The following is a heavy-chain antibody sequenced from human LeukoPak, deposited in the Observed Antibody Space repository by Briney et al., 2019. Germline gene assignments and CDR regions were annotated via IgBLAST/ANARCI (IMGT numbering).Heavy chain of an antibody. CDR1: GYTFTSYG. CDR3: ARDCSSTSCYTGGGYYYYGMDV. J-gene: IGHJ6*02. Sequence: ASVKVSCKASGYTFTSYGISWARQAPGQGLEWMGWISAYNGNTNYAQKLQGRVTMTTDTSTSTAYMELRSLRSDDTAVYYCARDCSSTSCYTGGGYYYYGMDVWGQGTTVTVSS. D-gene: IGHD2-2*02. V-gene: IGHV1-18*01. CDR2: ISAYNGNT.